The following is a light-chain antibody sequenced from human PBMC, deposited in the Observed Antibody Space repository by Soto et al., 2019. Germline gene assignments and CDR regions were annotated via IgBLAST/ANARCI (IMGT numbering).Light chain of an antibody. Sequence: DVQMTQSPSTLSASVVDRCTITCLASQTISTWLALYQQKPGKAPKLLISDASSLESGVPSRFSGSGSGTEFTLTISSLQPDDFAAYYCQQYNSYSLTFGQGTKVDIK. V-gene: IGKV1-5*01. CDR2: DAS. CDR1: QTISTW. CDR3: QQYNSYSLT. J-gene: IGKJ1*01.